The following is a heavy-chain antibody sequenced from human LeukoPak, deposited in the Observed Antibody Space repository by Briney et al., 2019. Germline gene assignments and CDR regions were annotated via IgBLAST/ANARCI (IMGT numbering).Heavy chain of an antibody. CDR3: ARGPIQLWSDY. CDR1: GGSISSYY. D-gene: IGHD5-18*01. V-gene: IGHV4-59*01. Sequence: SETLSLTRTVSGGSISSYYWSWIRQPPGKGLEWIGYIYYSGSTNYNPSLKSRVTISVDTSKNQFSLKLSSVTAADTAVYYCARGPIQLWSDYWGQGTLVTVSS. CDR2: IYYSGST. J-gene: IGHJ4*02.